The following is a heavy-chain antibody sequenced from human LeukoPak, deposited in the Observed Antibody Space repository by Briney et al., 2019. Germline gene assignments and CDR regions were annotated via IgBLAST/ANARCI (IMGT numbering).Heavy chain of an antibody. CDR1: GFTFSSYG. CDR2: IWYDGSNK. V-gene: IGHV3-33*01. Sequence: GGSLRLSCAASGFTFSSYGMHWVRQAPGKGLEWVAVIWYDGSNKYYADSVKGRFTISRDNSKNTLYLQMNSLRAEDTAVYYCARESGYSYGHDYWGQGTLVTVSS. CDR3: ARESGYSYGHDY. D-gene: IGHD5-18*01. J-gene: IGHJ4*02.